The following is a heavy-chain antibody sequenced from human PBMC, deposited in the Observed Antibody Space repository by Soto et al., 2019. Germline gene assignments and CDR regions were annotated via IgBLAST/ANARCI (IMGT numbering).Heavy chain of an antibody. CDR2: VSQSGRI. V-gene: IGHV4-34*01. Sequence: QVQLQQWGAGLLKPSETLSLDCGVLGGSFTDYDWTWVRQSPGRGLEWIGEVSQSGRITYNPSLKSRFPISRDTAQNQFSLRLTAVTAADTALYNCAGYISSFVAFEVLGHGPEVTVSS. CDR1: GGSFTDYD. CDR3: AGYISSFVAFEV. D-gene: IGHD3-16*02. J-gene: IGHJ3*01.